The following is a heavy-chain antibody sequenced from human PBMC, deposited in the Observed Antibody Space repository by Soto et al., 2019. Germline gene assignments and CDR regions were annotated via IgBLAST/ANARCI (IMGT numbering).Heavy chain of an antibody. V-gene: IGHV3-33*01. D-gene: IGHD3-3*01. CDR2: IWYDGSNK. J-gene: IGHJ4*02. CDR1: GFTFSSYG. CDR3: ARVYDFWSGLGY. Sequence: QVQLVESGGGVVQPGRSLRLSCAASGFTFSSYGMHWVRQAPGKGLEWVAVIWYDGSNKYYSDSVKGRFTISRDNSKNPLYLQMYRLRAEDTAVYYCARVYDFWSGLGYWGQGPLVTVSS.